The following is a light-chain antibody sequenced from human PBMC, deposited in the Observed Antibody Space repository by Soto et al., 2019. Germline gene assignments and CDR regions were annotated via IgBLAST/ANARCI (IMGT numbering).Light chain of an antibody. J-gene: IGKJ5*01. Sequence: DIMLTQSPGTLSLSPGERATLSCRAIQSVRSTYLGWYQHKRGQAPRLLIYGASSRATGIPDRFSGGGSGTDFTLTISSLEPEDFAVYYWQQRSIWPPITFGQGTLLEI. CDR3: QQRSIWPPIT. CDR2: GAS. CDR1: QSVRSTY. V-gene: IGKV3D-20*02.